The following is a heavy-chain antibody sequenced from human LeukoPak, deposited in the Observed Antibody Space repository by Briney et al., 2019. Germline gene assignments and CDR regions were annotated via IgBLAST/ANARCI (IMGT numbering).Heavy chain of an antibody. J-gene: IGHJ4*02. V-gene: IGHV4-39*01. Sequence: SETLSLTCTVSGGSISSSSYYWGWIRQPPGKGLEWIGSIYYSGSTYYNPSLKSRVTISVDTSKNQFSLKVSSVTAADTAVYYCARFRGYEFWSGQYYFDYWGQGTLVTVSS. D-gene: IGHD3-3*01. CDR1: GGSISSSSYY. CDR2: IYYSGST. CDR3: ARFRGYEFWSGQYYFDY.